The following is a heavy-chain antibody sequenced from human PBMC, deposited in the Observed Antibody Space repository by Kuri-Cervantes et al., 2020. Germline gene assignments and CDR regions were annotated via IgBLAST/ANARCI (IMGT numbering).Heavy chain of an antibody. CDR2: IKQDGSEK. CDR1: GFTFSHYA. V-gene: IGHV3-7*01. D-gene: IGHD2/OR15-2a*01. Sequence: GESLKISCAASGFTFSHYAMSWVRQAPGKGLEWVANIKQDGSEKYYVDSVKGRFTISRDNAKNSLYLQMNSLRAEDTAVYYCARGNPRMNDAFDIWGQGTMVTVSS. CDR3: ARGNPRMNDAFDI. J-gene: IGHJ3*02.